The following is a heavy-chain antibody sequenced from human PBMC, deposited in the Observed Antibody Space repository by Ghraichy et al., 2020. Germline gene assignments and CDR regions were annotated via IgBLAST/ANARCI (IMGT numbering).Heavy chain of an antibody. J-gene: IGHJ4*02. CDR3: ARDHRYCSGGSCKFDY. CDR2: IWYDGSNK. CDR1: GFTFSSYG. Sequence: SCAASGFTFSSYGMHWVRQAPGKGLEWVAVIWYDGSNKYYADSVKGRFTISRDNSKNTLYLQMNSLRAEDTAVYYCARDHRYCSGGSCKFDYWGQGTLVTVSS. V-gene: IGHV3-33*01. D-gene: IGHD2-15*01.